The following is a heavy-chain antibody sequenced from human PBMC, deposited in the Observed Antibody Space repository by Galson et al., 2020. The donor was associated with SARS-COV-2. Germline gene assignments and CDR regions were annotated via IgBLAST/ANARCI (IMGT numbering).Heavy chain of an antibody. J-gene: IGHJ1*01. D-gene: IGHD2-2*01. Sequence: SETLSLTCHVSGGSMSSGGYSWGWIRQPPGKGLEWIGYIYESGSTYFTPSLRGRAAMSVDPSTNQLFLKLNTVTVADTAVYFCARGQLAHCRGTICYLLEHLGQGILVTVSS. CDR1: GGSMSSGGYS. V-gene: IGHV4-30-2*01. CDR3: ARGQLAHCRGTICYLLEH. CDR2: IYESGST.